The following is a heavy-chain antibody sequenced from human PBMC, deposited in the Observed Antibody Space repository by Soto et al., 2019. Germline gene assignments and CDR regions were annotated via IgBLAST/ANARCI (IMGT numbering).Heavy chain of an antibody. Sequence: GGSLRLSCAASGFTFSSYAMSWVRQAPGKGLEWVSVISGSGGDTYYADSVKGRFTISRDNSKNTLSLQMNSLRAEDTAVYYCAKARGSSNPAHGSYWGQGTLVTVSS. CDR2: ISGSGGDT. J-gene: IGHJ1*01. D-gene: IGHD2-2*01. V-gene: IGHV3-23*01. CDR1: GFTFSSYA. CDR3: AKARGSSNPAHGSY.